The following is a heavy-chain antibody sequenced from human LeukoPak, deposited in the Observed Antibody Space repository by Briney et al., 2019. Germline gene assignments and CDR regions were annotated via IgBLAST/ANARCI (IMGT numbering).Heavy chain of an antibody. Sequence: ASVKVSCKASGYTFTNYDINWVRQATGQGLEWMGWMNPNSGNTGYAQKFQGRVTMTRNTSISTAYMELSSLRSEDTAVYYCARGNYYDSSGYNWFDPWGQGTLVTVSS. J-gene: IGHJ5*02. V-gene: IGHV1-8*01. CDR2: MNPNSGNT. D-gene: IGHD3-22*01. CDR1: GYTFTNYD. CDR3: ARGNYYDSSGYNWFDP.